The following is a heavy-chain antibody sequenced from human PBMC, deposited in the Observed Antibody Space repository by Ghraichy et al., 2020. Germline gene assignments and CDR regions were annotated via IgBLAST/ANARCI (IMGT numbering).Heavy chain of an antibody. Sequence: GGSLRLSCAASGFTFSSNSMHWVRQAPGKGLVWVSRIKSNGSSTDYADSVKGRFTISRDNAKNTLYLQMNSLRAEDTAVYYCARTLNKRVNYWGQGTLITFSS. CDR2: IKSNGSST. D-gene: IGHD3-16*01. V-gene: IGHV3-74*01. CDR3: ARTLNKRVNY. J-gene: IGHJ4*02. CDR1: GFTFSSNS.